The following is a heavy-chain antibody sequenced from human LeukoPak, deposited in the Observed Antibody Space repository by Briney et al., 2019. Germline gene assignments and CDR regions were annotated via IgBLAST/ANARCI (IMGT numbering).Heavy chain of an antibody. D-gene: IGHD6-13*01. CDR1: GGSFSGYY. CDR3: ARDAHSSS. CDR2: INHSGST. Sequence: SEALSLTCAVYGGSFSGYYWSWIRQPPGKGLEWIGEINHSGSTNYNPFLKSRVTISVDTSKNQFSLKLSSVTAADTAVYYCARDAHSSSWGQGTLVTVPS. J-gene: IGHJ4*02. V-gene: IGHV4-34*01.